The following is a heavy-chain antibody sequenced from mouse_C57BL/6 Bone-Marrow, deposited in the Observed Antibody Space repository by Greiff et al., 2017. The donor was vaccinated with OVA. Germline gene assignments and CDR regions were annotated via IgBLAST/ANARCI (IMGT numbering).Heavy chain of an antibody. CDR1: GFTFSSYG. CDR2: ISSGGSYT. Sequence: EVKLVESGGDLVKPGGSLKLSCAASGFTFSSYGMSWVRQTPDKRLEWVATISSGGSYTYYPDSVKGRFTISRDNAKNTLYLQMSSLKSEDTAMYYWASRRYFDVWGTGTTVTVSS. V-gene: IGHV5-6*02. J-gene: IGHJ1*03. CDR3: ASRRYFDV.